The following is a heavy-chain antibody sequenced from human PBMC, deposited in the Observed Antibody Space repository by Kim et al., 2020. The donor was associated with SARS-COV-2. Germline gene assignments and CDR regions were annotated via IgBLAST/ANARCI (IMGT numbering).Heavy chain of an antibody. D-gene: IGHD1-26*01. CDR1: GLSFSGSI. Sequence: GGSLRLSCAASGLSFSGSIIHWVRQASGKGLEWVGRIRSKTFNYATAYAASVKGRFTISRDDSKNTAYLQMNSLQSEDTPVYYCTEGWDGLDVWGQGTTVTVSS. CDR2: IRSKTFNYAT. CDR3: TEGWDGLDV. V-gene: IGHV3-73*01. J-gene: IGHJ6*02.